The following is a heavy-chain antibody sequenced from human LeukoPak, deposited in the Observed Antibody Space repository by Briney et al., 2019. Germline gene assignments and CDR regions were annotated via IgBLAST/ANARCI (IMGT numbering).Heavy chain of an antibody. CDR3: AREGGQEIPSRMGSGSQYYYYYYYMDV. V-gene: IGHV3-21*01. Sequence: PGGSLRLSCAASGFTFSSYSMNWVRQAPGKGLEWVSSISSSSSYIYYADSVKGRFTISRDNAKNSLYLQMNSLRAEDTAVYYCAREGGQEIPSRMGSGSQYYYYYYYMDVWGKGTTVTISS. CDR1: GFTFSSYS. CDR2: ISSSSSYI. D-gene: IGHD3-10*01. J-gene: IGHJ6*03.